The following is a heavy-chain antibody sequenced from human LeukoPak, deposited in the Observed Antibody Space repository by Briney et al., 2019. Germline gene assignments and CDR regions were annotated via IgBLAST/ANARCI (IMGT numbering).Heavy chain of an antibody. J-gene: IGHJ4*02. CDR3: AREAAYFDC. V-gene: IGHV3-23*01. Sequence: PGGSLRLSCAASGFTFSTFAMSWARQAPGKGLEWVSVIGGSGTSTYYADSVKGRFTISRDNSQNTLCLLMNSLRPEDTAVYYCAREAAYFDCWGQGTLVTVSS. D-gene: IGHD6-13*01. CDR2: IGGSGTST. CDR1: GFTFSTFA.